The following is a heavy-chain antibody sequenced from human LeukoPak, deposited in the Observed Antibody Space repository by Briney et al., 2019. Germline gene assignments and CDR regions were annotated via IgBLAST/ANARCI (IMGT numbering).Heavy chain of an antibody. CDR1: GGSISSYY. J-gene: IGHJ6*03. Sequence: SETLSLTCTVSGGSISSYYWSWIRQPPGKGLEWIGYIYYGGSTNYNPSLKSRVTISVDTSKNQFSLKLSSVTAADTAVYYCARRGRLRFPSYYYYYMDVWGKGTTVTVSS. D-gene: IGHD5-12*01. CDR2: IYYGGST. V-gene: IGHV4-59*01. CDR3: ARRGRLRFPSYYYYYMDV.